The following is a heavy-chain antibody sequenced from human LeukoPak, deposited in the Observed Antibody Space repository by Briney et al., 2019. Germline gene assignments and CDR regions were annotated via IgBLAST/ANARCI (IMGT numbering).Heavy chain of an antibody. CDR1: GFTFSSYG. D-gene: IGHD2-8*01. V-gene: IGHV3-30*02. CDR2: IRYDGSNK. Sequence: GGPLRLSCAASGFTFSSYGMHWFRQAPGKGLEWVAFIRYDGSNKYYADSVKGRFTISRDNSKNTLYLQMNSLRAEDTAVYYCAMALMDAFDYWGQGTLVTVSS. CDR3: AMALMDAFDY. J-gene: IGHJ4*02.